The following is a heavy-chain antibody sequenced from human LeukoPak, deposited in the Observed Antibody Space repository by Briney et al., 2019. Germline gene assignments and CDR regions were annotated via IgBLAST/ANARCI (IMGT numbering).Heavy chain of an antibody. J-gene: IGHJ5*02. Sequence: ASVKVSCKASGYTFTSYDINWVRQATGQGLEWMGWMNPSSGNTGYAQKFQGRVTMTRNTSISTAYMELSSLRSEDTAVYYCARAAGDSSGWYFAWFDPWGQGTLVTVSS. D-gene: IGHD6-13*01. CDR3: ARAAGDSSGWYFAWFDP. CDR1: GYTFTSYD. V-gene: IGHV1-8*01. CDR2: MNPSSGNT.